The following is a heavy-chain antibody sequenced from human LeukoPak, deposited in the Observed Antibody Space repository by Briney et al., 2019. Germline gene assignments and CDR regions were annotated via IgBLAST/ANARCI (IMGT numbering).Heavy chain of an antibody. CDR1: GFTFSDYG. Sequence: PGGSLRLSCAASGFTFSDYGIHWVRQPPGKGPEWLSYISGSGTSMYYADSVKGRFTISRDNAKNSVYLQMNSLRDEDTAVYYCVRDWNWAFDYWGQGILVTVSS. CDR2: ISGSGTSM. D-gene: IGHD1-7*01. V-gene: IGHV3-48*02. CDR3: VRDWNWAFDY. J-gene: IGHJ4*02.